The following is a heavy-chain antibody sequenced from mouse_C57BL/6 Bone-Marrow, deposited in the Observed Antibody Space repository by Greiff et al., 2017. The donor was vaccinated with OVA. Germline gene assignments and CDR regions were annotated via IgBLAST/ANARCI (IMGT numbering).Heavy chain of an antibody. CDR1: GYTFTSYW. J-gene: IGHJ4*01. CDR3: ARYLLGYYAMDY. Sequence: QVQLQQPGAELVMPGASVKLSCKASGYTFTSYWMHWVKQRPGQGLEWIGEIDPSDSYTNYNQKFKGKSTLTVDKSSSTAYMQLSSLTSEDSAVYYCARYLLGYYAMDYWGQGTSVTVSS. V-gene: IGHV1-69*01. D-gene: IGHD5-1*01. CDR2: IDPSDSYT.